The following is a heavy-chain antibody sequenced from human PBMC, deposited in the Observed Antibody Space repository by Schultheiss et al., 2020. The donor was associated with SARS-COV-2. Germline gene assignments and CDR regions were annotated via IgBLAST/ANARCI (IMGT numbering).Heavy chain of an antibody. V-gene: IGHV3-66*01. CDR1: GFTVSSNY. Sequence: GESLKISCAASGFTVSSNYMSWVRQAPGKGLEWVSVIYSGGSTYYADSVKGRFTISRDNSKNTLYLQMNSLRAEDTAVYYCAREDYGDYVLDYWGQGTLVTVSS. J-gene: IGHJ4*02. CDR2: IYSGGST. D-gene: IGHD4-17*01. CDR3: AREDYGDYVLDY.